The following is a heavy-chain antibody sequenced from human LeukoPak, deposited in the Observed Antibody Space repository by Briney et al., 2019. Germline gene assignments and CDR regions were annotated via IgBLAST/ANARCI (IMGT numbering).Heavy chain of an antibody. CDR1: GYTFTSYG. V-gene: IGHV1-18*01. CDR3: ARDGSGLRYYGSGSYYRPHPFDY. J-gene: IGHJ4*02. CDR2: ISAYNGNT. Sequence: GASVKVSCKASGYTFTSYGISWVRQAPGQGLEWMGWISAYNGNTNYAQKLQGRVTMTTDTSTSTAYMELRSLRSDDTAVYYCARDGSGLRYYGSGSYYRPHPFDYWGQGTLVTVSS. D-gene: IGHD3-10*01.